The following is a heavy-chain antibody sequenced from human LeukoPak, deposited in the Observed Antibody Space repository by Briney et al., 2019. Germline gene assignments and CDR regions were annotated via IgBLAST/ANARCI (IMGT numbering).Heavy chain of an antibody. CDR1: GGSISSYY. CDR3: ARSYYGDYVYFDY. D-gene: IGHD4-17*01. CDR2: IYYSGST. Sequence: SETLSLTCTVSGGSISSYYWSWIRQPPGKGLEWIGYIYYSGSTNYNPSLKSRVTISVDTSKNQFSLKPSSVTAADTAVYYCARSYYGDYVYFDYWGQGTLVTVSS. J-gene: IGHJ4*02. V-gene: IGHV4-59*01.